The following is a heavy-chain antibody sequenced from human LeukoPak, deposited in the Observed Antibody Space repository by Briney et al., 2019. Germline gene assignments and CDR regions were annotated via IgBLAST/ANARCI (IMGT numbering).Heavy chain of an antibody. Sequence: GGSLRLSCAASGFTFSSYGMHWVRQAPGKGLEWVAVICYDGSNKYYADSVNGRFTISRDNSKNTLYLQMNSLRAEDTAVYYCARTDSSGWYVGLEYFDYWGPGTLVTVSS. V-gene: IGHV3-33*01. D-gene: IGHD6-19*01. CDR2: ICYDGSNK. CDR3: ARTDSSGWYVGLEYFDY. CDR1: GFTFSSYG. J-gene: IGHJ4*02.